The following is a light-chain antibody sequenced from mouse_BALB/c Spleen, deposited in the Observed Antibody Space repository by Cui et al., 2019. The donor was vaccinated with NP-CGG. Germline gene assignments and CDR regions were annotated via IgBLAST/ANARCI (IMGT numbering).Light chain of an antibody. CDR3: ALWYSNHWV. CDR1: TGAVTTSNY. V-gene: IGLV1*01. Sequence: QAVVTQESALTTSPGETVTLTCRSSTGAVTTSNYANWVQEKPDHLFTGLIGGTNNRAPGAPARFSGSLIGDKAALTITGAQTEDEAIYFCALWYSNHWVFGGGTKLTFL. CDR2: GTN. J-gene: IGLJ1*01.